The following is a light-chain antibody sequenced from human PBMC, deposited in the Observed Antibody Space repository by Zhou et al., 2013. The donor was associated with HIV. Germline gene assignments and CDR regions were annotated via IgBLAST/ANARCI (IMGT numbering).Light chain of an antibody. CDR3: QRVRHCPWT. CDR1: QAINNF. Sequence: DIQMTQSPSSLSASVGDTVTITCRASQAINNFLAWYQQKPGKAPNLLIFGAFTLHSGVPSRFSGSGSGTNFVLTIHSLQPEDIGYYYCQRVRHCPWTFGQGT. V-gene: IGKV1-27*01. CDR2: GAF. J-gene: IGKJ1*01.